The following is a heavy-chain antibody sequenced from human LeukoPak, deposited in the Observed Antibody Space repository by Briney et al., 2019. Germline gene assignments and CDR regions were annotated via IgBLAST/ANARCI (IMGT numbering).Heavy chain of an antibody. CDR3: AKGSGYDTDFDY. D-gene: IGHD5-12*01. J-gene: IGHJ4*02. CDR2: ISGSGDNT. Sequence: GGSLRLSCAASGFTFSTYVMSWVRQAPGKGLEWVSGISGSGDNTYYADSVKGRFTISRDNSKNTVHLQMNSLRDEDTAVYYCAKGSGYDTDFDYWGQGTLVSVSS. V-gene: IGHV3-23*01. CDR1: GFTFSTYV.